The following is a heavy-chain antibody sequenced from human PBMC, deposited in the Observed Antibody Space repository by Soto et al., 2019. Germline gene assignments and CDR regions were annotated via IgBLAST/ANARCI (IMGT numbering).Heavy chain of an antibody. CDR3: AKERSIGPHVQKKVTTRGPLGFDP. CDR1: GFTFDDYT. V-gene: IGHV3-43*01. J-gene: IGHJ5*02. CDR2: ISWDGGST. D-gene: IGHD4-17*01. Sequence: GGSLRLSCAASGFTFDDYTMHWVRQAPGKGLEWVSLISWDGGSTYYADSVKGRFTISRDNSKNSLYLQMNSLRTEDTALYYCAKERSIGPHVQKKVTTRGPLGFDPWGQGTLVTVSS.